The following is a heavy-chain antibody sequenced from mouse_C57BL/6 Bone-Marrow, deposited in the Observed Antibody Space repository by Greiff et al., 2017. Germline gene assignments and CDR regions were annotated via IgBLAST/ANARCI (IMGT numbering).Heavy chain of an antibody. CDR3: TTRITTVVAPFDF. CDR1: GFNIKDDY. J-gene: IGHJ2*01. CDR2: IDPENGDT. V-gene: IGHV14-4*01. Sequence: VQLKESGAELVRPGASVKLSCTASGFNIKDDYMHWVKQRPEQGLEWIGWIDPENGDTEYASKFQGKATITADTSSNTAYLQLSSLTSEDTAVYYCTTRITTVVAPFDFGGQGTTLTVSS. D-gene: IGHD1-1*01.